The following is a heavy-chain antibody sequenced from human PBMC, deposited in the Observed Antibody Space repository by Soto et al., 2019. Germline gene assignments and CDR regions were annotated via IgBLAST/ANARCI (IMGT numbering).Heavy chain of an antibody. Sequence: PSETLSLTCTVSGGSFSISTYYWGWLRQPPGKGLEWIGNVHYSGTTFYNSSLKSRVTISVDTSRNQFSLELTSVTATDTAIYYCARPQLGHSGGPQFDLWGRGTLVTVSS. CDR2: VHYSGTT. CDR1: GGSFSISTYY. J-gene: IGHJ5*02. V-gene: IGHV4-39*01. CDR3: ARPQLGHSGGPQFDL. D-gene: IGHD6-19*01.